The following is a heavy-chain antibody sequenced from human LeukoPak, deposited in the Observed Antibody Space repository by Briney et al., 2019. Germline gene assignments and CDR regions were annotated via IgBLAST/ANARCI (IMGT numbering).Heavy chain of an antibody. Sequence: GESLKTPCKGSGYSFTNYRIAWVRQMSGKGLEWRGMIYAGDSDTRYSPAFHGQVTISVDKYISTDYLQWSRLKASDAAMYYCARVWENSGSYYYYWGQGTLVTVSS. D-gene: IGHD1-26*01. CDR3: ARVWENSGSYYYY. CDR1: GYSFTNYR. J-gene: IGHJ4*02. V-gene: IGHV5-51*01. CDR2: IYAGDSDT.